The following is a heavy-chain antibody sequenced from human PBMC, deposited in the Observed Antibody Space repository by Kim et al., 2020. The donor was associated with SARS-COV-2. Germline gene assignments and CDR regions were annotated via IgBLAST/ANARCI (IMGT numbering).Heavy chain of an antibody. J-gene: IGHJ4*02. V-gene: IGHV3-11*04. D-gene: IGHD4-17*01. CDR1: GFTFRDYA. Sequence: LSLTCAGSGFTFRDYAIIWVRQAPGKGLEWISYISGSGRTLYYADSVKGRFIMSRDNTEKSLSLQMNSLRAEDTAVYSCARDTGDYVDYWGQGTLVS. CDR3: ARDTGDYVDY. CDR2: ISGSGRTL.